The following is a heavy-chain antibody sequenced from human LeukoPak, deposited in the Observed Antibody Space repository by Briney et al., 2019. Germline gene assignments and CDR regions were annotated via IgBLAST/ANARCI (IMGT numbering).Heavy chain of an antibody. J-gene: IGHJ6*02. Sequence: PSETLSLTCTVSGRSISSYYWSWIRQPPGKGLEWIGYIYYSGNSNYSPSLKRRVTLSVDTSKNQFSLKLSSVTAADTAVYYCARGPLRQQLASHYYYYGMDVWGQGTTVTVSS. D-gene: IGHD6-13*01. V-gene: IGHV4-59*01. CDR1: GRSISSYY. CDR2: IYYSGNS. CDR3: ARGPLRQQLASHYYYYGMDV.